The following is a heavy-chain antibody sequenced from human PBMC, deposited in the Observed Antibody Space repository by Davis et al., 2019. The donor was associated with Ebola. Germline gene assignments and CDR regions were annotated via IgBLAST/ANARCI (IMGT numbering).Heavy chain of an antibody. CDR3: MTEEGGLRGPLFDP. J-gene: IGHJ5*02. CDR1: GFTFSNAW. CDR2: INIKTDGGTT. Sequence: PGGSLRLSCAASGFTFSNAWMSWVRQAPGKGLEWVGRINIKTDGGTTDYAAPVKGRFTISRDDSKNTLYLQMNSLKSEDTAVYYCMTEEGGLRGPLFDPWGQGTLVTVSS. D-gene: IGHD5-12*01. V-gene: IGHV3-15*01.